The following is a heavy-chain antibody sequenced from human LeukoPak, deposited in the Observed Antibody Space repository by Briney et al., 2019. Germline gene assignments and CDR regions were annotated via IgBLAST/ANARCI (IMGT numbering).Heavy chain of an antibody. CDR1: GFTFSRYA. CDR3: ARGGLHYYDSSGFDY. CDR2: ILYDGSKK. Sequence: GGSLRLSCAASGFTFSRYAMHWVRQAPGKGLECVAVILYDGSKKYYADSVKGRFTISRGNSKNTVYLQMNSLRVADTAVYYCARGGLHYYDSSGFDYWGQGTLVTVSS. V-gene: IGHV3-30-3*01. J-gene: IGHJ4*02. D-gene: IGHD3-22*01.